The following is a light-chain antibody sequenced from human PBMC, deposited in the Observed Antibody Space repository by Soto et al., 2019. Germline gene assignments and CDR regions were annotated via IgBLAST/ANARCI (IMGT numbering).Light chain of an antibody. CDR1: QSISSW. V-gene: IGKV1-5*03. J-gene: IGKJ1*01. Sequence: DIQMTQSPSTLSASVGDRVTITCRASQSISSWLAWYQQRPGKAPDLLIFKASILESGVPSRFSGSGSGTKFPLTISSLQPDDFATYYCQQYSTYPWTFGQGTKVE. CDR2: KAS. CDR3: QQYSTYPWT.